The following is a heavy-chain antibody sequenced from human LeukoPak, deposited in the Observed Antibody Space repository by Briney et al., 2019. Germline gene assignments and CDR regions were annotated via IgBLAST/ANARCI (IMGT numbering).Heavy chain of an antibody. D-gene: IGHD3-10*01. Sequence: SETLSLTCTVSGGSISSSSYYWGWIRQPPGKGLEWIGSIYYSGSTYYNPSLKSRVTISVDTSKNQFSLKLSSVTAADTAVYYCALTYGSGSYRGYYYYYMDVWGKGTTVTVSS. CDR1: GGSISSSSYY. CDR2: IYYSGST. J-gene: IGHJ6*03. V-gene: IGHV4-39*07. CDR3: ALTYGSGSYRGYYYYYMDV.